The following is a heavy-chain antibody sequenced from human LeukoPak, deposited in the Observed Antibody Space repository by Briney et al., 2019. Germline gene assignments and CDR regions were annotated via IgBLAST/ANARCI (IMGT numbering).Heavy chain of an antibody. D-gene: IGHD2-15*01. CDR1: GFTFSSHA. CDR2: ISGSGGST. V-gene: IGHV3-23*01. J-gene: IGHJ4*02. Sequence: GGSLRLSCPASGFTFSSHAMSWVRQAPGKGREWVSAISGSGGSTYYEDSVKGRFTISRDNSKNPLYLQMTSLRAEDTAVHYCAKELVVVVASIEYWGQGALVTASS. CDR3: AKELVVVVASIEY.